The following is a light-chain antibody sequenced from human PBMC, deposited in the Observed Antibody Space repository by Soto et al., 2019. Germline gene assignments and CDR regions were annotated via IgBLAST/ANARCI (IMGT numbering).Light chain of an antibody. CDR1: QDISNF. V-gene: IGKV1-33*01. Sequence: DLQMTQSPSSLSASVGDRVTITCQASQDISNFLNWYQQKPGKAPKLLIYDASNLETGVPSRFSGSRSGTDFTFTISSLQPEDIATYYCQQYDNLWTFGQGTKVEIK. J-gene: IGKJ1*01. CDR2: DAS. CDR3: QQYDNLWT.